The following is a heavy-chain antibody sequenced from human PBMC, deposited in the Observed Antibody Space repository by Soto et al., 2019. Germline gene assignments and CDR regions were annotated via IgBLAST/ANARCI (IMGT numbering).Heavy chain of an antibody. Sequence: VASVKVSCKASGGTFSSYAISWVRQAPGQGLEWMGGIIPIFGTANYAQKFQGRVTITADESTSTAYMELSSLRSEDTAVYYCARVRRGYSYGYVPAAFDIWGQGTMVTVSS. J-gene: IGHJ3*02. D-gene: IGHD5-18*01. CDR2: IIPIFGTA. V-gene: IGHV1-69*13. CDR3: ARVRRGYSYGYVPAAFDI. CDR1: GGTFSSYA.